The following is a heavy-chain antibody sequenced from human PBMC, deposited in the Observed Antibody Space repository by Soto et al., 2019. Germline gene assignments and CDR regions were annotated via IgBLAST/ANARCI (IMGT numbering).Heavy chain of an antibody. CDR3: AHGWYSRLEQLFYYFDY. CDR2: IYWDDDK. D-gene: IGHD1-1*01. Sequence: QITLKESGPTLVKPTQTLTLTCTFSGFSLSTSGVGVGWIRQPPGKALEWLALIYWDDDKRYSPSLKSRLTITKDTSKNQVVLTMTNMDPVDTATYYCAHGWYSRLEQLFYYFDYWGQGTLVTVSS. CDR1: GFSLSTSGVG. J-gene: IGHJ4*02. V-gene: IGHV2-5*02.